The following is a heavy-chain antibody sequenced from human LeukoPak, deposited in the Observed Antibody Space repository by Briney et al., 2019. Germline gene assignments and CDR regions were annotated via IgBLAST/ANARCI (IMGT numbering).Heavy chain of an antibody. CDR3: ARAVVYYGWGSRFDP. D-gene: IGHD3-10*01. J-gene: IGHJ5*02. CDR1: GGSISSYY. V-gene: IGHV4-59*01. Sequence: PETLSLTCTVSGGSISSYYWSWIRQPPGKGLEWIGYIYYSGSTNYNPSLKSRVTISVDTSKNQFSLKLSSVTAADTAVYYCARAVVYYGWGSRFDPWGQGTLVTVSS. CDR2: IYYSGST.